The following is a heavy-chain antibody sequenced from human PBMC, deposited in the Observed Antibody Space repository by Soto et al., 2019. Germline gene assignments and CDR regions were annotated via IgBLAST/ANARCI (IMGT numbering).Heavy chain of an antibody. Sequence: VQSGAEVKKPGASVEVSCKVSGDSITEVSMHWVRQSPEKGLEWMGGYHPEKGRRISAQNFKGRLTMTEDTSTDTAYMKLISLETDDTAVYFCATGPPWHYFDFWGQGTLVTVSS. CDR3: ATGPPWHYFDF. J-gene: IGHJ4*02. D-gene: IGHD5-12*01. V-gene: IGHV1-24*01. CDR2: YHPEKGRR. CDR1: GDSITEVS.